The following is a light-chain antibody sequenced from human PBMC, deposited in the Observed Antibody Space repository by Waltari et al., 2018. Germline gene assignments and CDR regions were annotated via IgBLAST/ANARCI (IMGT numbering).Light chain of an antibody. J-gene: IGLJ2*01. CDR3: CSYAGNYIHVL. CDR1: SSDVGGYNS. Sequence: QSALTQPASVSGSPGQSITISCTGTSSDVGGYNSVSWYQHHPGKDPKVIIYDVSKRPLGVANRCSGSKAGNTASLAIAGLQPEDEADYFCCSYAGNYIHVLFGGGTKLTVL. CDR2: DVS. V-gene: IGLV2-23*02.